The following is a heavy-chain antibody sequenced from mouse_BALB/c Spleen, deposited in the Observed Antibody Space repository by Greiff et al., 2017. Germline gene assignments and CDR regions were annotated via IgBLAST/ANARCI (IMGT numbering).Heavy chain of an antibody. Sequence: DVQLQESGPGLVKPSQSLSLTCSVTGYSITSGYYWTWIRQFPGNKLEWMGYISYDGSNNYNPSLKNRISITRDTSKNQFFLKLNSVTTEDTATYYCASWDGFAYWGQGTLVTVSA. CDR1: GYSITSGYY. V-gene: IGHV3-6*02. CDR2: ISYDGSN. J-gene: IGHJ3*01. D-gene: IGHD4-1*01. CDR3: ASWDGFAY.